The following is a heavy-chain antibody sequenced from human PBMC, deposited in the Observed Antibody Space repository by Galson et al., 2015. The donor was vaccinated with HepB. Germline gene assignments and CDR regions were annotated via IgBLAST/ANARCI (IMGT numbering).Heavy chain of an antibody. V-gene: IGHV4-59*01. Sequence: ETLSLTCTVSGASISSYYWTWIRQPPGKGLEWIGHIYHSGYTKYNPSLKRQVTISMNTSNNQFSLRLTFVTAADTAVYYCARNQYSSSPHFHYWGQGTLLTVSS. CDR1: GASISSYY. D-gene: IGHD6-6*01. CDR3: ARNQYSSSPHFHY. J-gene: IGHJ4*02. CDR2: IYHSGYT.